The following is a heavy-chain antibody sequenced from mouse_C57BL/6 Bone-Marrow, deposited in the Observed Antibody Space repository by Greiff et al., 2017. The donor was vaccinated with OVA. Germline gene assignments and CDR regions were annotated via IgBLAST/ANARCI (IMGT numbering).Heavy chain of an antibody. CDR3: ARQLRRAIDY. CDR1: EYEFTSHD. D-gene: IGHD3-2*02. Sequence: EVKVVESGGGLVQPGESLKLSCESTEYEFTSHDMSWVRKTPEKRLELVAAINSDGGSIYYPDTMERRFIISRDNTKKTLYLQMSSLRSEDTALYYCARQLRRAIDYWGQGTSVTVSS. CDR2: INSDGGSI. J-gene: IGHJ4*01. V-gene: IGHV5-2*01.